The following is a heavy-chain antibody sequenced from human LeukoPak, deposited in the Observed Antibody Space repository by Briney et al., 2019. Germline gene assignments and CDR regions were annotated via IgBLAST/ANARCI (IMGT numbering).Heavy chain of an antibody. CDR3: ARCDSSGYYLHY. V-gene: IGHV4-61*02. D-gene: IGHD3-22*01. Sequence: SETLSLTCTVSGGSISSGSYYWSWIRQPAGKGLEWIGRIYTSGSTNYNPSLKSRVTISVYTSKNQFSLKLSSVTAADTAVYYCARCDSSGYYLHYWGQGTPVTVSS. CDR2: IYTSGST. J-gene: IGHJ4*02. CDR1: GGSISSGSYY.